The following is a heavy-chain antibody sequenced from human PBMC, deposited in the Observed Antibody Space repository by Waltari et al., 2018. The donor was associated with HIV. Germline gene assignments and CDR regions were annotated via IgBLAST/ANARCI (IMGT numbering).Heavy chain of an antibody. CDR3: AKDKSGSLHYYYYYGMDV. V-gene: IGHV3-30*01. Sequence: SGFMFSGYVMHWVRQAPGKGLEWVAATSFDGSNNYYAQSVKGRFTISRDNVKNMLHLQMNSLKIEDTAVYYCAKDKSGSLHYYYYYGMDVWGKGTTVAASS. CDR1: GFMFSGYV. CDR2: TSFDGSNN. D-gene: IGHD1-26*01. J-gene: IGHJ6*04.